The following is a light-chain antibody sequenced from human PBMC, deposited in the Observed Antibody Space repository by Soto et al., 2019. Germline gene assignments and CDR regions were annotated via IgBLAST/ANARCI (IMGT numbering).Light chain of an antibody. J-gene: IGLJ3*02. CDR3: TSFTTTNIWV. V-gene: IGLV2-14*01. CDR1: SSDVGGYNY. Sequence: QSALTQPASVSGSLGQSITISCTGSSSDVGGYNYVSWYQQHPGKAPKLMIYEVNNRPSGVSNRFSGSKSGNTASLTISGLRAEDEADYYCTSFTTTNIWVFGGGTKLTVL. CDR2: EVN.